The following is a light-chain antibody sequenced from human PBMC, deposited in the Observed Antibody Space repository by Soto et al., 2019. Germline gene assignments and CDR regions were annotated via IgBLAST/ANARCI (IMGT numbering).Light chain of an antibody. V-gene: IGLV2-14*01. CDR1: SSDVGNYIY. J-gene: IGLJ1*01. Sequence: QAVLTHPAWVSGSPGQSITISCTGTSSDVGNYIYVFWFQQHPGKAPKLIISEVSNRPSGVSSRFSGSKSGNTASLTISGLQAEDEAHYYCTSYTTSSTYVFGTGTKVTVL. CDR3: TSYTTSSTYV. CDR2: EVS.